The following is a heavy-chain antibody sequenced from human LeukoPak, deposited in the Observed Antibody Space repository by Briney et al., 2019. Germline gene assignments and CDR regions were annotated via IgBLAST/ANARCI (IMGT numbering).Heavy chain of an antibody. D-gene: IGHD2-15*01. CDR2: ISRSGSTK. CDR3: ARVLRYCSGGNCYSGGLGYMDV. CDR1: GFTFSDYN. J-gene: IGHJ6*03. V-gene: IGHV3-11*01. Sequence: GGSLRLSCAASGFTFSDYNMRWIREAPGKGLEWVSSISRSGSTKYYADSVKGRFTISRDNAKKSLFLQMKSLRAEDTAVYYCARVLRYCSGGNCYSGGLGYMDVWGKGTTVTISS.